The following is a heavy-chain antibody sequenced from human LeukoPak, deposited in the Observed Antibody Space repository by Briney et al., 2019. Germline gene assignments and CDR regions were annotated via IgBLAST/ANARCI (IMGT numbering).Heavy chain of an antibody. CDR1: GFIFSSAW. CDR3: TIDVPTAIPQADF. CDR2: VKSEVDGGTT. J-gene: IGHJ4*02. D-gene: IGHD2-2*02. Sequence: GGSLRLSCAASGFIFSSAWMNWVRQAPGKGLEWVARVKSEVDGGTTDYAAPVKGRFTISRGDSKDTLFLQMNSLKTEDTAVYYCTIDVPTAIPQADFWGQGILVTVSS. V-gene: IGHV3-15*01.